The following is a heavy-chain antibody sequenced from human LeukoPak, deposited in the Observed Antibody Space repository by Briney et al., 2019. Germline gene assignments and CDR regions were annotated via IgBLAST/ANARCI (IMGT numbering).Heavy chain of an antibody. J-gene: IGHJ4*02. CDR1: GFTFSDAW. D-gene: IGHD6-13*01. CDR3: ARDRAYSSFDY. CDR2: IKEDGGVK. V-gene: IGHV3-7*01. Sequence: GGSLRLSCVASGFTFSDAWMAWVRRAPGKGLEWVASIKEDGGVKNYVDSVRGRFTTSRDNAKKSLFLQMNSLRAEDSAVYYCARDRAYSSFDYWGQGTLVTVSS.